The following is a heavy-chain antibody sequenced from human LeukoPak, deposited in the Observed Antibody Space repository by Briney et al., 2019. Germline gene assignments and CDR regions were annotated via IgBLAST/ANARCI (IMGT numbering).Heavy chain of an antibody. Sequence: GGSLRLSCAASGFTFSSYGLHWVRQAPGKGLEWVAVISYDGSNKFCADSVKGRFTISRDNSKNTLYLQMNSLRAEDTAVYYCARDYYYDSSGYWDYYFDYWGQGTLVSVSS. V-gene: IGHV3-30*03. D-gene: IGHD3-22*01. CDR1: GFTFSSYG. CDR3: ARDYYYDSSGYWDYYFDY. J-gene: IGHJ4*02. CDR2: ISYDGSNK.